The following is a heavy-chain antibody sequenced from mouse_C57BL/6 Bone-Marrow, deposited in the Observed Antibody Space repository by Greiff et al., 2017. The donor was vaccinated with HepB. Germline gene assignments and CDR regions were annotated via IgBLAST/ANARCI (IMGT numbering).Heavy chain of an antibody. Sequence: VQLQQSGPELVKPGASVKISCKASGYAFSSSWMNWVKQRPGKGLEWIGRIYPGDGDTNYNGKFKGKATLTADKSSSTAYMQLSSLTSEDSAVYFCARSDGFPYWGQGTTLTVSS. CDR1: GYAFSSSW. J-gene: IGHJ2*01. CDR2: IYPGDGDT. V-gene: IGHV1-82*01. CDR3: ARSDGFPY. D-gene: IGHD2-3*01.